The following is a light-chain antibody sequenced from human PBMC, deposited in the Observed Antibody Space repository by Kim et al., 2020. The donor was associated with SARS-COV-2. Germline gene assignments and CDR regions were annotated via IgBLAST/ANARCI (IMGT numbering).Light chain of an antibody. V-gene: IGKV3-20*01. CDR2: GTS. Sequence: PGERATLFCRASQSISTIFLAWYQQKPGQAPRLLIYGTSSRATGIPDRFSGSGSGTDFTLTISRVEPEDFALYYCQQYDNSPPRYTFGQGTKLEIK. CDR3: QQYDNSPPRYT. J-gene: IGKJ2*01. CDR1: QSISTIF.